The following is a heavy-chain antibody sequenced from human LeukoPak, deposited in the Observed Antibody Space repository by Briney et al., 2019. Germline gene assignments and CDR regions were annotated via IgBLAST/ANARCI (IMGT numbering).Heavy chain of an antibody. Sequence: SETLSLTCTVSGGSISSYYWGWIRQPPGKGLEWIGNIYHSGSTYYNPSLKSRVTISVDTSKNQFSLKLSSVTAADTAVYYCAKLNNYDLMIDYWGQGTLVTVSS. V-gene: IGHV4-59*04. CDR2: IYHSGST. CDR1: GGSISSYY. J-gene: IGHJ4*02. D-gene: IGHD3-3*01. CDR3: AKLNNYDLMIDY.